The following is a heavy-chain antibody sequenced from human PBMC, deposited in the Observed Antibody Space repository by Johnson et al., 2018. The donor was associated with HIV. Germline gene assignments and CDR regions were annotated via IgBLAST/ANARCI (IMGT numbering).Heavy chain of an antibody. CDR2: ISSSGSTI. V-gene: IGHV3-48*01. Sequence: VQLVESGGGLVQPGGSLRLSCAASAFTFSRFDMHWVRQAAGKRLEWVSYISSSGSTIYYADSVKGRFTIFRDNSENTLYLQMNSLKTEDTAVYYCTTDRIQLWPRRAFDIWGQGTMVTVSS. J-gene: IGHJ3*02. CDR3: TTDRIQLWPRRAFDI. CDR1: AFTFSRFD. D-gene: IGHD5-18*01.